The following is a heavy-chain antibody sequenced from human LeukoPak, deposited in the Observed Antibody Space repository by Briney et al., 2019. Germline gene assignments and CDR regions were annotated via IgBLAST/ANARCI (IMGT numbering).Heavy chain of an antibody. V-gene: IGHV1-2*02. CDR1: GFTFNAYN. J-gene: IGHJ4*02. CDR2: INPKSGGA. D-gene: IGHD3-10*01. CDR3: ARVGTMVRGAPAY. Sequence: ASVKVSCKASGFTFNAYNIHWVRQAPGQGLEWMGWINPKSGGANYAQKFQGRVTMTWDTSISTAYMELSRLRSDDTAVYYCARVGTMVRGAPAYWGQGTLVTVSS.